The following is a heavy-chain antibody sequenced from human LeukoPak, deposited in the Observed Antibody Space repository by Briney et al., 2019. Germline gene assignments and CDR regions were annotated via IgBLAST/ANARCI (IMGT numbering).Heavy chain of an antibody. D-gene: IGHD5-24*01. J-gene: IGHJ4*02. CDR3: TRGGMAPDY. V-gene: IGHV3-49*03. CDR1: GFTFSSYS. CDR2: IRSKTHGATI. Sequence: GGSLRLSCAASGFTFSSYSMNWFRQAPGKGLEWVGFIRSKTHGATIEYAASVKGRFTISRDDSKSIAYLQMNSLKIEDTAVYYCTRGGMAPDYWGQGTLVTVSS.